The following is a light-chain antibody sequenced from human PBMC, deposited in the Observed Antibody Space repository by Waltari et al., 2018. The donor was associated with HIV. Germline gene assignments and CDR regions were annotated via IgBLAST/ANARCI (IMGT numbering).Light chain of an antibody. CDR2: KAS. CDR1: HSFNTW. J-gene: IGKJ1*01. Sequence: DIQMTQSPSTLSASIGDRVTITCRVSHSFNTWVAWYQQKPGKAPKLLIYKASTLESGVPSRFSGSESGKEFTLTISNLQPDDFATYYCQHYVTFPWTFGQGTKVEIK. V-gene: IGKV1-5*03. CDR3: QHYVTFPWT.